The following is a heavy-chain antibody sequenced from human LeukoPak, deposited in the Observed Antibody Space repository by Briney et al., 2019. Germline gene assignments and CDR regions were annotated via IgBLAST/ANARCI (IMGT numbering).Heavy chain of an antibody. Sequence: GESLRLSCAASGFTFSSYWMDWVRQAPGKGLEWVANINEDGSEKYYVDSVKGRFTISRDNAKNSLYLQMNSLRAEDTAVYYCAKPYYDYVWGSYPVDYWGQGTLVTVSS. CDR3: AKPYYDYVWGSYPVDY. CDR1: GFTFSSYW. J-gene: IGHJ4*02. D-gene: IGHD3-16*01. CDR2: INEDGSEK. V-gene: IGHV3-7*03.